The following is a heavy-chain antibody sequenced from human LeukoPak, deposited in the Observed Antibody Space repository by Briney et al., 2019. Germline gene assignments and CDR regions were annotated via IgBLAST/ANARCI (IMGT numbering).Heavy chain of an antibody. CDR3: ARELSRTIVVVSPDAFDT. CDR2: ISAYNGNT. V-gene: IGHV1-18*01. J-gene: IGHJ3*02. CDR1: GYTFTSYG. Sequence: GASVKVSCKASGYTFTSYGISWVRQAPGQGLEWMGWISAYNGNTNYAQKLQGRVTMTTDTSTSTAYMELRSLRSDDTAVYYCARELSRTIVVVSPDAFDTWGQGTMVTVSS. D-gene: IGHD3-22*01.